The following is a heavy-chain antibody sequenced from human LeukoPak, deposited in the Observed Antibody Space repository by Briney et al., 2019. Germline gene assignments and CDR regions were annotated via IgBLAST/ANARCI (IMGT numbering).Heavy chain of an antibody. J-gene: IGHJ4*02. V-gene: IGHV3-23*01. CDR3: AKDGLRYFDWLAFS. Sequence: GGSLRLSCAASGFTFSSYAMSWVRQAPGKGLEWVSAISGSGGSTYYADSVKGRFTISRDNSKNTLYLQMNSLRAEDRAVYYCAKDGLRYFDWLAFSWGQGTLVTVSS. D-gene: IGHD3-9*01. CDR1: GFTFSSYA. CDR2: ISGSGGST.